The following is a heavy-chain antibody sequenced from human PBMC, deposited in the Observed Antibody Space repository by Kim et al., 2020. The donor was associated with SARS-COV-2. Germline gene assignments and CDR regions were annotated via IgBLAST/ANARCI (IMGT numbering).Heavy chain of an antibody. CDR1: GGSFSGYY. D-gene: IGHD6-13*01. CDR2: INHSGST. V-gene: IGHV4-34*01. CDR3: ARATPYRGSSSRFRCDP. Sequence: SETLSLTCAVYGGSFSGYYWSWIRQPPGKGLEWIGEINHSGSTNYNPSLKSRVTISVDTSKNQFSLKLSSVTAADTAVYYCARATPYRGSSSRFRCDPWGQGTLVTVSS. J-gene: IGHJ5*02.